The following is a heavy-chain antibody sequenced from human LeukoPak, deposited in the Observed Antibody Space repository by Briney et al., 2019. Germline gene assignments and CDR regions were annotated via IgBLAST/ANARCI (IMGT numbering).Heavy chain of an antibody. Sequence: PSETLSLTCTVSGGSISNYYWSWIRQPPGKGLEWIGYIYYSGSTNYNPSLKSRVTISVDTSKNQFSLKLSSVTAADTAVYYCARHTLVAASYFDYWGQGTLVTVSS. CDR2: IYYSGST. CDR1: GGSISNYY. V-gene: IGHV4-59*08. J-gene: IGHJ4*02. D-gene: IGHD2-15*01. CDR3: ARHTLVAASYFDY.